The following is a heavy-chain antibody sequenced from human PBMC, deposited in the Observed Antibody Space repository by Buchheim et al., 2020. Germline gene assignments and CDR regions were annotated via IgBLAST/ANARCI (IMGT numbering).Heavy chain of an antibody. D-gene: IGHD3-22*01. V-gene: IGHV4-34*01. J-gene: IGHJ4*02. CDR3: ARGKDYYDSSGYYYFGYFDY. CDR1: GGSFSGYY. Sequence: QVQLQQWGAGLLKPSETLSLTCAVYGGSFSGYYWSWIRQPPGKGLEWIGEINHSGSTNYNPSLKSRVTISVDTSKNKFSLKLSSVTAADTAVYYCARGKDYYDSSGYYYFGYFDYWGQGTL. CDR2: INHSGST.